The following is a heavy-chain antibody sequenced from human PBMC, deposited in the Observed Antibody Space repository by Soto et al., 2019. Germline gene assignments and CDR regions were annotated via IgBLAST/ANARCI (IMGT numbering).Heavy chain of an antibody. V-gene: IGHV3-21*02. CDR1: GFTFSRYG. CDR3: AIDPQQRLEDSYYYGMDV. CDR2: ISGLSSYI. D-gene: IGHD6-25*01. J-gene: IGHJ6*02. Sequence: EVQLVESGGGLVKPGGSLRLSCAASGFTFSRYGMNWVRQAPGKGLELVSSISGLSSYIYYADSVKGRFTVSRDNAKNSLYVQMNSLSAEDTAVSYCAIDPQQRLEDSYYYGMDVWGQGTTVIVSS.